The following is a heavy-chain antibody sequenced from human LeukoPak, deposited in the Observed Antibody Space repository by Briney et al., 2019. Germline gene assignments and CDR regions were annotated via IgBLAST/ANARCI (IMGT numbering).Heavy chain of an antibody. CDR2: IIPIFGTT. CDR1: GGTFSSYA. CDR3: ARDKSSGWYSGDLDY. D-gene: IGHD6-19*01. Sequence: PGSSVKVSCKASGGTFSSYAINWVRQAPGQGLEWMGGIIPIFGTTNYAQKFQGRVTITADESTSTAYMELSSLTSEDTAVYYCARDKSSGWYSGDLDYWGQGTLVTVSS. J-gene: IGHJ4*02. V-gene: IGHV1-69*01.